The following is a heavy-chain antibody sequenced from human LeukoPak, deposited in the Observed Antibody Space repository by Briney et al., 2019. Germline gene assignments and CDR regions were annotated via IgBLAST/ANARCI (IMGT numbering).Heavy chain of an antibody. Sequence: GGSLRLSCAASGFTFSSYAMSWVRQAPGKGLEWVSAISGSGGSTYYADSVKGRFTISRDNSKNTLYLQMNRLRAEDTAVYYCAKDLGATGLLGSGSDYWGQGTLVTVSS. J-gene: IGHJ4*02. V-gene: IGHV3-23*01. CDR3: AKDLGATGLLGSGSDY. CDR2: ISGSGGST. CDR1: GFTFSSYA. D-gene: IGHD2-15*01.